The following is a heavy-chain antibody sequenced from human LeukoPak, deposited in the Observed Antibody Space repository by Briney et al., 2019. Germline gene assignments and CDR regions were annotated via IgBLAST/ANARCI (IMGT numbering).Heavy chain of an antibody. D-gene: IGHD3-10*01. Sequence: GGSLRLSCRTSGFTFTTYWMSWVRQAPGKGLEWVANIKHDGSEKYYVDSVKGRFTISRDNAKNSLYLQMSSLRAEDTAVYYCVRESGPGSNLVPWFGEEPYYFDYWGQGTLVTVSS. CDR3: VRESGPGSNLVPWFGEEPYYFDY. J-gene: IGHJ4*02. CDR2: IKHDGSEK. V-gene: IGHV3-7*01. CDR1: GFTFTTYW.